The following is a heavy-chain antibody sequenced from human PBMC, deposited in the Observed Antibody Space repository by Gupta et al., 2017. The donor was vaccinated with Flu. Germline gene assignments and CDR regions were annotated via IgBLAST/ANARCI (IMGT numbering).Heavy chain of an antibody. V-gene: IGHV4-39*01. Sequence: QPPGKGLEVIGSIYYSGSTYYNPSLKSRVTMSVDTSKNQFSLKLISVTAAATAVFYCARRFYGSIGHSPVDYWGQGTLVTVSS. CDR3: ARRFYGSIGHSPVDY. D-gene: IGHD3-22*01. J-gene: IGHJ4*02. CDR2: IYYSGST.